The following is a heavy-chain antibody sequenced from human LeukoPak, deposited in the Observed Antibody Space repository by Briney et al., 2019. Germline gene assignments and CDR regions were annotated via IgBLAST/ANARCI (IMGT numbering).Heavy chain of an antibody. CDR3: ARDRSGSSHY. D-gene: IGHD1-26*01. J-gene: IGHJ4*02. Sequence: GASVKVSCKASGYTLTNYYMNWVRQAPGQGLEWMGIINPSGGSTTYAQKLQGRVTMTRDTSTSTVYMELSSLRSEDTAVYCCARDRSGSSHYWGQGTLVTVSS. CDR2: INPSGGST. CDR1: GYTLTNYY. V-gene: IGHV1-46*01.